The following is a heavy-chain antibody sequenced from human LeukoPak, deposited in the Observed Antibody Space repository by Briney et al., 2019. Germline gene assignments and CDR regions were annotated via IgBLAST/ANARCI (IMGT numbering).Heavy chain of an antibody. J-gene: IGHJ6*02. V-gene: IGHV3-66*01. CDR3: ARMSYYDILTGVYYYGMDV. D-gene: IGHD3-9*01. Sequence: PGGSLRLSCAASGFTVSSNYMSWVRQAPGKGLEWVSVIYRGGSTYYADSVKGRFTISRDNSKNTLYLQMNSLRAEDTAVYYCARMSYYDILTGVYYYGMDVWGQGTTVTVSS. CDR2: IYRGGST. CDR1: GFTVSSNY.